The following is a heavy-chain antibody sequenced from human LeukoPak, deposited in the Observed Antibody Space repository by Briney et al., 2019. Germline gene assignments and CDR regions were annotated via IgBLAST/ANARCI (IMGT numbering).Heavy chain of an antibody. D-gene: IGHD1-26*01. CDR2: IYPGDSGP. J-gene: IGHJ3*01. CDR3: GMSGDRVPLQDDVFDV. Sequence: GESLKISCKVSGYSFTSYCIGWVRQMPGKGLEWMGIIYPGDSGPTYSPSFQGQVTISVDKSIDTAYLQWSSLQASDTAMYYCGMSGDRVPLQDDVFDVWGQGTMVTVST. CDR1: GYSFTSYC. V-gene: IGHV5-51*01.